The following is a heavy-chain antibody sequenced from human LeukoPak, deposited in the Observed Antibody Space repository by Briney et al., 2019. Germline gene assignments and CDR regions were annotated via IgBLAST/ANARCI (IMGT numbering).Heavy chain of an antibody. CDR1: GFTFSSYA. V-gene: IGHV3-21*01. CDR3: ASLSGGYCSSTSCPLYGMDV. D-gene: IGHD2-2*01. Sequence: PGGSLRLSCAASGFTFSSYAMSWVRQAPGKGLEWVSSISSSSSYIYYADSVKGRFTISRDNAKNSLYLQMNSLRAEDTAVYYCASLSGGYCSSTSCPLYGMDVWGQGTTVTVSS. J-gene: IGHJ6*02. CDR2: ISSSSSYI.